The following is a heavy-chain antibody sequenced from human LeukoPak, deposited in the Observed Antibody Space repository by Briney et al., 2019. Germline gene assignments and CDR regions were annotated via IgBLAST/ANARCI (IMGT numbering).Heavy chain of an antibody. Sequence: GSLRLSCAASGFTFSSYSMKWVRPGPGRGLEWVSSLSSTTDYTHYADSVEGRFTISRDNAKNSLYLQMNSLRAEETAVYYCASGQQWREDLWGQGTLVTVSS. CDR1: GFTFSSYS. J-gene: IGHJ4*02. V-gene: IGHV3-21*01. D-gene: IGHD6-19*01. CDR3: ASGQQWREDL. CDR2: LSSTTDYT.